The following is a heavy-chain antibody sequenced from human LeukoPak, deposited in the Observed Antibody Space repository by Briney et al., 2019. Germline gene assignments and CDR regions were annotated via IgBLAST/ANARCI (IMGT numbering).Heavy chain of an antibody. Sequence: SETLSLTCAVYGGSFSGYYWSWIRQPPGKGLEWIGEINQSESTNYNPSLKSRVTISVDTSKNQFSLKLSSVTAADTAVYYCARGLPDIVVVPAAIRHAFDIWGQGTMVTVSS. D-gene: IGHD2-2*02. CDR3: ARGLPDIVVVPAAIRHAFDI. CDR2: INQSEST. CDR1: GGSFSGYY. J-gene: IGHJ3*02. V-gene: IGHV4-34*01.